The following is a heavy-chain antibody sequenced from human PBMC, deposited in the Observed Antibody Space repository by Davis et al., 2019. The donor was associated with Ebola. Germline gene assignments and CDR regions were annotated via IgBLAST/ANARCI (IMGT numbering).Heavy chain of an antibody. J-gene: IGHJ6*02. CDR3: ARKLYYYGMDV. CDR2: INSDGSST. CDR1: GFTFSSYG. Sequence: GESLKISCAASGFTFSSYGMHWVRQAPGKGLVWVSRINSDGSSTSYADSVKGRFTISRDNAKNSLYLQMNSLRAEDTAVYYCARKLYYYGMDVWGQGTTVTVSS. V-gene: IGHV3-74*01.